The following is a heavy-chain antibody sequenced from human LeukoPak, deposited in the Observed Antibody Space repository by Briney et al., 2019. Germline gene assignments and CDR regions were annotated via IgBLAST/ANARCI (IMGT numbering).Heavy chain of an antibody. CDR3: ARSPLGWQNYYYYYYMDV. Sequence: SVKVSCKASGGTFSSYAISWVRQAPGQGLEWMGGIIPIFGTANYAQKFQGRVTITADKSTSTAYMELSSLRSEDTAVYYCARSPLGWQNYYYYYYMDVWGKGTTVTVSS. V-gene: IGHV1-69*06. CDR2: IIPIFGTA. J-gene: IGHJ6*03. CDR1: GGTFSSYA. D-gene: IGHD4-23*01.